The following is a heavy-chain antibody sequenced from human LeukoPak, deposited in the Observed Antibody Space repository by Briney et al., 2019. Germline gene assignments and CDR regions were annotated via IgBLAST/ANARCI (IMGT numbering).Heavy chain of an antibody. V-gene: IGHV1-18*01. J-gene: IGHJ4*02. CDR1: GYTFTSYG. D-gene: IGHD3-22*01. CDR3: AREDSSGYFDY. Sequence: ASVKVSCKASGYTFTSYGISWVRQAPGQGLEWMGWISAHNGNTNYAQKLQGRVSMTTDTSTSTAYMELRSLRSDDTAVYYCAREDSSGYFDYWGQGTLVTVSS. CDR2: ISAHNGNT.